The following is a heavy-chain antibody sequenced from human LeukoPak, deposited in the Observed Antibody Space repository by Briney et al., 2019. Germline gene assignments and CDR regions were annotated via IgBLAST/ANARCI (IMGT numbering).Heavy chain of an antibody. D-gene: IGHD3-10*01. CDR3: ARGPPYYYGSGYYYYMDV. CDR1: GGSISSYY. Sequence: PSETLSLTCTVSGGSISSYYWSWIRQPAGKGLEWIGRIYTSGSTNYNPSLKSRVTISVDKSKSQFSLKLSSVTAADTAVYYCARGPPYYYGSGYYYYMDVWGKGTTVTVSS. V-gene: IGHV4-4*07. CDR2: IYTSGST. J-gene: IGHJ6*03.